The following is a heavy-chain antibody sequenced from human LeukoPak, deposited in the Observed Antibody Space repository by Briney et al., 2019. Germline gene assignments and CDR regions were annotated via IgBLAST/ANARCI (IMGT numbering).Heavy chain of an antibody. CDR2: IKQDGSEK. CDR1: GFTFSSYW. D-gene: IGHD1-26*01. J-gene: IGHJ4*02. Sequence: GGPLRLSCAASGFTFSSYWMSWVRQAPGKGLEWVANIKQDGSEKYYVDSVKGRFTISRDNAKNSLYLQMNSMRAEDTAVYYCARDADSGSYYIDYWGQGTLVTVFS. V-gene: IGHV3-7*01. CDR3: ARDADSGSYYIDY.